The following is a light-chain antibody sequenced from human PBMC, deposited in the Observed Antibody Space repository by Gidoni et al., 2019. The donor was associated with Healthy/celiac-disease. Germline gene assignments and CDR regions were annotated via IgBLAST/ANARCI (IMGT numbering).Light chain of an antibody. CDR2: AAS. CDR1: QSISSY. J-gene: IGKJ2*02. CDR3: QQSYSTPCT. V-gene: IGKV1-39*01. Sequence: DIQMPQPPSSLSASVGDRVTITCRASQSISSYLHWYQQKPGKAPKLLIYAASSLQSGVPSRFSGSGSGTDFTLTISSLQPEDFATYYCQQSYSTPCTFGQGTKLEIK.